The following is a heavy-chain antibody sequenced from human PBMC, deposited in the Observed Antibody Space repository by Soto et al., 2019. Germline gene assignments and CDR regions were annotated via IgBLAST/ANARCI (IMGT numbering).Heavy chain of an antibody. CDR2: IIPIFGTA. V-gene: IGHV1-69*13. Sequence: SVKVSCKASGGTFSSYAISWVRQAPGQGLEWMGGIIPIFGTANYAQKFQGRVTITADESTSTAYMELSSLRSEDTAVYYCAAHPPTGVRRYYDSSGYPVDYWGQGTLVTVSS. CDR1: GGTFSSYA. CDR3: AAHPPTGVRRYYDSSGYPVDY. D-gene: IGHD3-22*01. J-gene: IGHJ4*02.